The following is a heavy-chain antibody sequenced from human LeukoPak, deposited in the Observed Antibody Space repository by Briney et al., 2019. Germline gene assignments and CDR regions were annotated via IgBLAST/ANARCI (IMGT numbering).Heavy chain of an antibody. CDR2: ISYDGSNK. D-gene: IGHD2-21*01. CDR1: GFTFSSYG. V-gene: IGHV3-30*03. J-gene: IGHJ5*02. Sequence: GRSLRLSCAASGFTFSSYGMHWVRQAPGKGLEWVAVISYDGSNKYYADSVKGRFTISRDNSKNTLYLQLNSLRAEDTAQYYCASGDRFDPWGQGTLVTVSS. CDR3: ASGDRFDP.